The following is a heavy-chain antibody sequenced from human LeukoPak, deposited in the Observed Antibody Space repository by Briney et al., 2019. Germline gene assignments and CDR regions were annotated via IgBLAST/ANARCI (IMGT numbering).Heavy chain of an antibody. J-gene: IGHJ3*02. CDR2: ISGSGGGT. Sequence: GGSLRLSCAVSGITLSNYGMSWVRQAPGKGLEWVAGISGSGGGTNYADSVKGRFTISRDNSKNTLYLQMNSLRAEDTAVYYCARASSGSSLSAFDIWGQGTMVTVSS. CDR3: ARASSGSSLSAFDI. V-gene: IGHV3-23*01. CDR1: GITLSNYG. D-gene: IGHD1-26*01.